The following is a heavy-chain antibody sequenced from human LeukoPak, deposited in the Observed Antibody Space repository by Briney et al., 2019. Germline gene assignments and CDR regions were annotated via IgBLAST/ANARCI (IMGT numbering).Heavy chain of an antibody. V-gene: IGHV4-59*01. CDR1: GGYITTYY. Sequence: PSETLSLTCHVSGGYITTYYWSWIRQPPGKGLEWIGYAYYSGSNEYNPSLRSRATMSADASRNQFSLTLSSVTAADTAIYYCATLNIESSSGWFFRSWGQGTLVSVSS. J-gene: IGHJ5*02. D-gene: IGHD6-19*01. CDR3: ATLNIESSSGWFFRS. CDR2: AYYSGSN.